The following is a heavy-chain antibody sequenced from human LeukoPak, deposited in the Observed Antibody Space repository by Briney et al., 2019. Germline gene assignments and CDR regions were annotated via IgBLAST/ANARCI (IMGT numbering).Heavy chain of an antibody. CDR3: ARPGETHCSGGSCPHDAFDI. CDR2: IIPSLPRA. Sequence: SVKVSCKASGGTFSSYAISWVRQAPGQGLEWMGRIIPSLPRANYAQKFQGRVTITADKSTSTAYMELSSLRSEDTAVYYCARPGETHCSGGSCPHDAFDIWGQGTMVTVSS. V-gene: IGHV1-69*04. J-gene: IGHJ3*02. D-gene: IGHD2-15*01. CDR1: GGTFSSYA.